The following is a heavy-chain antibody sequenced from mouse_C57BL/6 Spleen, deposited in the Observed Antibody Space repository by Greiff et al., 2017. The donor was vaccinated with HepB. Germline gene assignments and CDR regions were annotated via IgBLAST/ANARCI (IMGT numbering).Heavy chain of an antibody. D-gene: IGHD2-12*01. CDR3: GGSYYYAMDY. Sequence: QVQLQQSGPELVKPGASVKISCKASGYAFSSSWMNWVKQRPGKGLEWIGRIYPGDGDTNYNGKFKGKATLTADKSSSTAYMQLSSLTSEDSAVSFCGGSYYYAMDYWGQGTSVTVSS. CDR1: GYAFSSSW. CDR2: IYPGDGDT. J-gene: IGHJ4*01. V-gene: IGHV1-82*01.